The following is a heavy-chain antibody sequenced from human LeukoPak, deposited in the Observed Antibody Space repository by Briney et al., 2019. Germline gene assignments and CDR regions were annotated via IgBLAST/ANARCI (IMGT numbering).Heavy chain of an antibody. D-gene: IGHD3-10*01. V-gene: IGHV4-61*01. CDR1: GGSISSGSYY. CDR2: IHYTGST. Sequence: SETLSLTCTVSGGSISSGSYYWSWIRQPPGKGLECIGYIHYTGSTNYNPSLKSRVTISVDTSKSQFSLKLSSVTAADTAIYYCARGGYYGSGNDFRFDPWGQGTLVTVSS. J-gene: IGHJ5*02. CDR3: ARGGYYGSGNDFRFDP.